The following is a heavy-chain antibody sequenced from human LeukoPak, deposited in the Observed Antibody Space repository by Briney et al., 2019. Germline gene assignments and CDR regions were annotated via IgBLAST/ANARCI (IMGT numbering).Heavy chain of an antibody. Sequence: GGSLRLSCAASGFTFSSYSMNWVRQAPGKGLEWVSYISTSGSPIYYADSVKGRFTISRDNAKNSLDLQMNSLRAEDTALYYCARGFYYFDDWGQGTLVTVSS. J-gene: IGHJ4*02. V-gene: IGHV3-48*04. CDR3: ARGFYYFDD. CDR1: GFTFSSYS. CDR2: ISTSGSPI.